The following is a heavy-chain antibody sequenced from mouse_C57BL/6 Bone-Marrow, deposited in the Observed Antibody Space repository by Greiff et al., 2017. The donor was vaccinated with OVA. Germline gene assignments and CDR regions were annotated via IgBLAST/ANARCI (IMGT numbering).Heavy chain of an antibody. V-gene: IGHV3-6*01. J-gene: IGHJ1*03. CDR1: GYSITSGYY. CDR3: AREGDWDGDWYFDV. CDR2: ISYDGSN. D-gene: IGHD4-1*01. Sequence: ESGPGLVKPSQSLSLTCSVTGYSITSGYYWNWIRQFPGNKLEWMGYISYDGSNNYNPSLQNRISITRDTSKNQFFLKLNAVTTEDTATYYCAREGDWDGDWYFDVWGTGTTVTVSS.